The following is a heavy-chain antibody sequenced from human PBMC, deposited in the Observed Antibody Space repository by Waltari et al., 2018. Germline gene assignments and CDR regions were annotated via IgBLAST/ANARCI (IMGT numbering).Heavy chain of an antibody. CDR3: ARDPAYGDYFDY. V-gene: IGHV1-2*02. Sequence: QVQLVQSGAEVKKPGSSVKVSCKASGGTFSSYAISWVRQAPGQGLEWMGGINPNSGGTNYAQKFQGRVTMTRDTSISTAYMELSRLRSDDTAVYYCARDPAYGDYFDYWGQGTLVTVSS. J-gene: IGHJ4*02. CDR2: INPNSGGT. D-gene: IGHD4-17*01. CDR1: GGTFSSYA.